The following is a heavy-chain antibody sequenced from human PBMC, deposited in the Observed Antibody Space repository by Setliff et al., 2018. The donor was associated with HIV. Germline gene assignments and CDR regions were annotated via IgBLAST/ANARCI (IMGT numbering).Heavy chain of an antibody. D-gene: IGHD3-3*01. CDR2: IYYSGST. Sequence: SETLSLTCTVSGGSISSSSYYWGWIRQPPGKGLEWIGSIYYSGSTYYNPSLKSRVTISVDTSKNQFSLKLSSVTAEDTAVYYCANGYDFWSGSSKGNFDYWGQGTLVTVSS. V-gene: IGHV4-39*07. J-gene: IGHJ4*02. CDR3: ANGYDFWSGSSKGNFDY. CDR1: GGSISSSSYY.